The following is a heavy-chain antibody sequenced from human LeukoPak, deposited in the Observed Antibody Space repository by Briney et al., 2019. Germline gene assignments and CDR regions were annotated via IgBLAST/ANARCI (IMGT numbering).Heavy chain of an antibody. CDR1: GFTFSSHS. V-gene: IGHV3-7*01. CDR2: IKQDGSEK. CDR3: ASSTSSSSWFGAYYYYYYGMDV. J-gene: IGHJ6*02. Sequence: PGGSLRLSCAASGFTFSSHSMNWVRQAPGKGLEWVANIKQDGSEKDYVDSVKGRFTISRDNAKNTLYLQMNSLRAEDTAVYYCASSTSSSSWFGAYYYYYYGMDVWGQGTTVTVSS. D-gene: IGHD6-13*01.